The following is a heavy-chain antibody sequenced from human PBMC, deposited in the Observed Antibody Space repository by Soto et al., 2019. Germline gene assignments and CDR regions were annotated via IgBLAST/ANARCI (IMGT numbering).Heavy chain of an antibody. Sequence: EVQLVESGGGLVQPGGSLRLSCAASGFTVSSNYMSWVRQAPGKGLEWVSVIYSGGSTYYADSVKGRFTISRDNSKNTLYLQMNSLRAEDTAVYYCARFLMTTVTFDAFDIWGQGTMVTVSS. CDR2: IYSGGST. J-gene: IGHJ3*02. CDR3: ARFLMTTVTFDAFDI. D-gene: IGHD4-17*01. CDR1: GFTVSSNY. V-gene: IGHV3-66*01.